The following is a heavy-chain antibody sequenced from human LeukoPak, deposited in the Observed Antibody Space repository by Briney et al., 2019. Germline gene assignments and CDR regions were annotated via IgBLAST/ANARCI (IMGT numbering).Heavy chain of an antibody. D-gene: IGHD3-10*01. CDR2: INPNSGGT. CDR1: VYTCTDYY. Sequence: ASVKVSCKASVYTCTDYYIHWVRQAPGQGLEWMGRINPNSGGTNYAQKFQGRVTVTRDTSISTAYMELSRLRSDDTAVYYCASRYYASRSEHSFDYWGQGTLVTVSS. J-gene: IGHJ4*02. V-gene: IGHV1-2*06. CDR3: ASRYYASRSEHSFDY.